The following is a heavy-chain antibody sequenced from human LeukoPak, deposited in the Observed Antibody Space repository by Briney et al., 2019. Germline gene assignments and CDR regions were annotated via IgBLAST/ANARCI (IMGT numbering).Heavy chain of an antibody. V-gene: IGHV3-23*01. Sequence: GGSLRLSCAASGFRFKNFAMTWVRQAPGKGLEWVSAISGGGAGTYYADSVKGRFTISRDNSKNTLYLQMYSLRAEDTAVYYCARLPAAINGYFDPWGQGTLVTVSS. CDR2: ISGGGAGT. J-gene: IGHJ5*02. CDR1: GFRFKNFA. CDR3: ARLPAAINGYFDP. D-gene: IGHD2-2*01.